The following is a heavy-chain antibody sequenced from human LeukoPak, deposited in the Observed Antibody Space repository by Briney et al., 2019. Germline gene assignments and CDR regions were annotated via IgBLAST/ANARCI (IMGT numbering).Heavy chain of an antibody. V-gene: IGHV3-30*18. D-gene: IGHD5-12*01. CDR1: GFTFRNYA. CDR2: ISYDGSNK. Sequence: PGGSLRLSCAASGFTFRNYAMHWVRQAPGKGLEWVAVISYDGSNKYYADSVKGRFTISRDNSKNTLYLQMNSLRVEDTAVYYCAKGSMGRCSGNSCYSVYWGQGTLVTVSS. J-gene: IGHJ4*02. CDR3: AKGSMGRCSGNSCYSVY.